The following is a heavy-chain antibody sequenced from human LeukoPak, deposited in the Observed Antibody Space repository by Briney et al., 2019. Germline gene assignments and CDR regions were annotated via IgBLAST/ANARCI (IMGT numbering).Heavy chain of an antibody. J-gene: IGHJ4*02. D-gene: IGHD3-22*01. Sequence: GGFLRLSCAASGFTFSSYAMSWVRQAPGKGLEWVSAMSGSGGSTYYADSVKGRFTISRDNSKNTLYLQMNSLRAEDTAVYYCAKDGGPYYYDRSGYYDYWGQGTLVTVSS. CDR3: AKDGGPYYYDRSGYYDY. CDR1: GFTFSSYA. V-gene: IGHV3-23*01. CDR2: MSGSGGST.